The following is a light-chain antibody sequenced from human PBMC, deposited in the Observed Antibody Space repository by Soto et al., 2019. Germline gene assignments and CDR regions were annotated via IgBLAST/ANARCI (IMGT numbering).Light chain of an antibody. CDR3: CSYTTSNTPQIV. J-gene: IGLJ1*01. Sequence: QSVLTQPASVSGSPGQSITTSCTGTSSDVGGYNSVSWYQHHPGKAPKLMIFDVSDRPSGVSSRFSGSKSGNTASLTISGLQAEDEADYYCCSYTTSNTPQIVFGTGTKVTVL. CDR1: SSDVGGYNS. V-gene: IGLV2-14*03. CDR2: DVS.